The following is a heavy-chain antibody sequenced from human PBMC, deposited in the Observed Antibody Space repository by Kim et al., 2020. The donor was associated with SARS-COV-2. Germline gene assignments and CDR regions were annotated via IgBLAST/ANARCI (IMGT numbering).Heavy chain of an antibody. V-gene: IGHV3-11*06. CDR2: ISSGSSYT. Sequence: GGSLRLSCAVSGFTFSDYYMSWIRQAPGKGLEWVSYISSGSSYTNYADSLKGRFTISRDNAKNSLYLQMNSLRAEDTAVYYCARLGYSSSWYHDYWGQGTLVTVSS. D-gene: IGHD6-13*01. CDR1: GFTFSDYY. J-gene: IGHJ4*02. CDR3: ARLGYSSSWYHDY.